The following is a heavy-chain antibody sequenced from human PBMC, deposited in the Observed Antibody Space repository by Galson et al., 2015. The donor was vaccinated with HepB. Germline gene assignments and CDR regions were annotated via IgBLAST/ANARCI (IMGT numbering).Heavy chain of an antibody. CDR2: ISVNGDST. Sequence: SLRLSCAASGFSFSGLHMPWVRQAPGKGLEWVSSISVNGDSTDYADSVKGRFTISRDNSKNTLYLQMSSLRAEGTAVYYCAKDLNHGGGYWGQGTLVTVSS. CDR3: AKDLNHGGGY. V-gene: IGHV3-23*01. J-gene: IGHJ4*02. CDR1: GFSFSGLH. D-gene: IGHD3-10*01.